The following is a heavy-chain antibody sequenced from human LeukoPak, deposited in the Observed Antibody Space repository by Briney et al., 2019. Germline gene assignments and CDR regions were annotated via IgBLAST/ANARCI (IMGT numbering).Heavy chain of an antibody. J-gene: IGHJ4*02. V-gene: IGHV3-23*01. D-gene: IGHD3-22*01. CDR3: AKDEGYYDSSGYWRD. Sequence: SGGSLRLSCAASGFTFSSYALSWVRQAPGKGLEWVSAISGSGYRTDYVDSVKGRFTISRDSSKNTVYLQMNSLRAEDTAVYYCAKDEGYYDSSGYWRDWGQGTLVTVSS. CDR2: ISGSGYRT. CDR1: GFTFSSYA.